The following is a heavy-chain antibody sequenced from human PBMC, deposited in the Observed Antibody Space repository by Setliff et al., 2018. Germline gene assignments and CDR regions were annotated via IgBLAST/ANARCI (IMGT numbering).Heavy chain of an antibody. J-gene: IGHJ3*02. V-gene: IGHV5-51*01. CDR3: ARQAIFGSDAFDI. D-gene: IGHD3-3*01. Sequence: PGESLKISCKGSGYTFTSYWIGWVRQMPGKGREWMGIIYPGDSDTRYSPSFQGQVTISADKSISTAYLQWSSLKASDPAMYYCARQAIFGSDAFDIWGQGTMVTVSS. CDR2: IYPGDSDT. CDR1: GYTFTSYW.